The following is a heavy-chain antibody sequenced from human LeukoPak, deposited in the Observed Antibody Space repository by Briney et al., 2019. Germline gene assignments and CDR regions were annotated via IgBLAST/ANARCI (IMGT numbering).Heavy chain of an antibody. J-gene: IGHJ4*02. D-gene: IGHD1-26*01. CDR2: IYYSGST. CDR1: GGSISSSSYY. Sequence: SETLSLTCTVSGGSISSSSYYWGWIRHPPGKGLEWIGSIYYSGSTYYNPSLKRRVTISVDTSKNQFSLKLSSVTAADTAVYYCARQEWELYSYVHFDYWGQGTLVTVSS. V-gene: IGHV4-39*01. CDR3: ARQEWELYSYVHFDY.